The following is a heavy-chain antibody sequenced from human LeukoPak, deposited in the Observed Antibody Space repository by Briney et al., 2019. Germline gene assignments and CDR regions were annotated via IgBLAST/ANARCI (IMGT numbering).Heavy chain of an antibody. CDR1: GFTFCNAW. D-gene: IGHD3-22*01. Sequence: PGGSLRLSGAASGFTFCNAWMSWVRQAPGKGLEWVGRIKSKTDGGTTDYAAPVKGRFTISRDDSKNTLYLQMNSLKTEDTAVYYCTTEPWYYDSSGYPVDYWGQGTLVTVSS. J-gene: IGHJ4*02. CDR3: TTEPWYYDSSGYPVDY. V-gene: IGHV3-15*01. CDR2: IKSKTDGGTT.